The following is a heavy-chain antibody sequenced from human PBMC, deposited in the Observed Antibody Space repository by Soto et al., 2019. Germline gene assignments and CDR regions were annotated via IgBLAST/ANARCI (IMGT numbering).Heavy chain of an antibody. V-gene: IGHV4-59*01. CDR1: GGSISSYY. CDR2: IYYSGST. D-gene: IGHD6-13*01. Sequence: SETLSLTCTVSGGSISSYYWSWIRQPPGKGLEWIGYIYYSGSTNYNPSLKSRVTISVDTSKNQFSLKLSSVTAADTAVYYCAGVDSSSWTNWFDPWGQGTLVTVSS. CDR3: AGVDSSSWTNWFDP. J-gene: IGHJ5*02.